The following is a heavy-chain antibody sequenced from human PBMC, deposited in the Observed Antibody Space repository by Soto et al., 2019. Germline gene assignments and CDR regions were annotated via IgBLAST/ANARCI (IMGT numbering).Heavy chain of an antibody. J-gene: IGHJ5*02. V-gene: IGHV1-18*01. CDR2: ISAYNGNT. CDR1: GYTFTSYG. Sequence: SVKVSCKASGYTFTSYGISWVRQAPGQGLEWMRWISAYNGNTNYAQKLQGRVTMTTDTSTSTAYMELRSLRSDDTAVYYCARDPYSSSDNNWFDPWGQGTLVTVSS. D-gene: IGHD6-6*01. CDR3: ARDPYSSSDNNWFDP.